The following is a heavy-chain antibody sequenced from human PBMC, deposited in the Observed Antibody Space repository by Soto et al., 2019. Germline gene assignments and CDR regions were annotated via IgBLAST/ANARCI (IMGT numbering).Heavy chain of an antibody. CDR3: AVSGNSVAVAHTDFDH. V-gene: IGHV3-74*01. Sequence: GGSLRRSGAASGFPFSRYGINWVRESPWKGLMWVSRISPDGDSKSYADSVGGRCTVSRDNAKNTLYLQMNSLRAEDAAMYYCAVSGNSVAVAHTDFDHCGQCNLLTLSS. D-gene: IGHD3-10*01. CDR2: ISPDGDSK. J-gene: IGHJ4*02. CDR1: GFPFSRYG.